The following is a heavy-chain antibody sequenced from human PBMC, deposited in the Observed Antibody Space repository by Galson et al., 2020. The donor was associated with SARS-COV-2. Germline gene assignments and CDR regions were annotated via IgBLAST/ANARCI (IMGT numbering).Heavy chain of an antibody. CDR3: AAVSVTGTREGDAFDN. V-gene: IGHV1-58*01. Sequence: KISCKASGFTFTSSAVQWVRQARGQRLEWIGWIVVGSGNTNYAQKFQERVTITRDMSTSTAYMELSSLRSEDTAVYYCAAVSVTGTREGDAFDNWGQGTMVAVSS. CDR2: IVVGSGNT. J-gene: IGHJ3*02. D-gene: IGHD1-7*01. CDR1: GFTFTSSA.